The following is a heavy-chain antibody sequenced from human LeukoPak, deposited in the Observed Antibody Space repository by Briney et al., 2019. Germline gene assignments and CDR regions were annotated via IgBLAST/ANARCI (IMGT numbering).Heavy chain of an antibody. Sequence: GGSLRLSCAASGFTFSSYDMHWVRQATGKGLEWVSAIGTAGDTYYPGSVKGRFTISRDNAKNSLYLQMNSLRAEATAVYYCAKDRREYSGSPDDAFDIWGQGTMVTVSS. CDR2: IGTAGDT. CDR1: GFTFSSYD. D-gene: IGHD1-26*01. J-gene: IGHJ3*02. V-gene: IGHV3-13*01. CDR3: AKDRREYSGSPDDAFDI.